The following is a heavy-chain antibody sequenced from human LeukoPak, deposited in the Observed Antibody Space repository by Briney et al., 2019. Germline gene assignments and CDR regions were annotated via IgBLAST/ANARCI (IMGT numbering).Heavy chain of an antibody. CDR2: ISSGSTYI. J-gene: IGHJ4*01. CDR1: GFTFSSYG. V-gene: IGHV3-21*01. Sequence: GGSLRLSCAASGFTFSSYGLSWVRQAPGKRLHWVSSISSGSTYISYPDSLKWRFHNSIENAKNSLYLQMNSLRAEDPAVYYCARGGSSGPSYFDNCGHGKLVTVSS. D-gene: IGHD3-22*01. CDR3: ARGGSSGPSYFDN.